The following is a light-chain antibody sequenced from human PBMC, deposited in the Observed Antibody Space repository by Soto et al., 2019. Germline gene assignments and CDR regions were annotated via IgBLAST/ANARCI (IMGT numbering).Light chain of an antibody. Sequence: DIQMTQSPSSLSASVGDRVTITCRASQGISTYLNWYHQKPGNAHKLPIYAASSLQSGVTSRFTRSGSETDFNLTISSLQPEDLATHSCQPRYSSTWTFAQGTKVDIK. CDR2: AAS. V-gene: IGKV1-39*01. CDR1: QGISTY. J-gene: IGKJ1*01. CDR3: QPRYSSTWT.